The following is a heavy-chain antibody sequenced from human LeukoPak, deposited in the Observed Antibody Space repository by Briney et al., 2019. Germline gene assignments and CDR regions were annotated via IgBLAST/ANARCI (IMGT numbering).Heavy chain of an antibody. D-gene: IGHD4-4*01. V-gene: IGHV3-23*01. CDR1: GFTVSSNY. Sequence: PGGSLRLSCAASGFTVSSNYMSWVRQAPGKGLEWVSAISGSGGSTYYADSVKGRFTISRDNSKNTLYLQMNSLRAEDTAVYYCAKDGDPRRYSNYATSFDYWGQGTLVTVSS. CDR2: ISGSGGST. CDR3: AKDGDPRRYSNYATSFDY. J-gene: IGHJ4*02.